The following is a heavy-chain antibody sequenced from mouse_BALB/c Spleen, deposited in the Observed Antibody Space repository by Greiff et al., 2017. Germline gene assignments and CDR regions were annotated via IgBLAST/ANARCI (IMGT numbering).Heavy chain of an antibody. CDR3: TRAVGSSYWYFDV. Sequence: EVKLMESGGGLVKPGGSLKLSCAASGFTFSSYTMSWVRQTPEKRLEWVATISSGGSYTYYPDSVKGRFTISRDNAKNTLYLQMSSLKSEDTAMYYCTRAVGSSYWYFDVWGAGTTVTVSS. CDR2: ISSGGSYT. J-gene: IGHJ1*01. D-gene: IGHD1-1*01. CDR1: GFTFSSYT. V-gene: IGHV5-6-4*01.